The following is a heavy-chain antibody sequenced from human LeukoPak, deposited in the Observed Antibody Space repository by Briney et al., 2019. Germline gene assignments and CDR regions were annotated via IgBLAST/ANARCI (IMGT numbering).Heavy chain of an antibody. CDR2: IYHSGST. CDR3: ARGPVGSGGSRYMDY. J-gene: IGHJ4*02. Sequence: PSETLSLTCAVSGVSISSGGYSWSWIRQPPGKGLEWIGYIYHSGSTYYNPSLKSRVTISVDRSKNQFSLKLSSVTAADTAVYYCARGPVGSGGSRYMDYWGQGTLVTVSS. D-gene: IGHD2-15*01. CDR1: GVSISSGGYS. V-gene: IGHV4-30-2*01.